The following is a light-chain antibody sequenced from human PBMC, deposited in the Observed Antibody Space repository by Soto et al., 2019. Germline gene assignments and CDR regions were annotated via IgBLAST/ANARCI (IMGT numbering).Light chain of an antibody. CDR2: DAS. V-gene: IGKV3-11*01. CDR1: QSVSSY. J-gene: IGKJ2*01. Sequence: EIVLTQSPATLSLSPGERGTLSCRASQSVSSYLAWYQQKPGQAPRLLIYDASNRATGIPARFSGSGSGTDFTLTISSLEPEDFAVYYCQQRSNWPMYTFGQGTKLEIK. CDR3: QQRSNWPMYT.